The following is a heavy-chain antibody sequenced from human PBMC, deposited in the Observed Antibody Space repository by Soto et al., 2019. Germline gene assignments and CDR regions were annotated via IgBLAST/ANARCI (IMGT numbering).Heavy chain of an antibody. CDR2: IRWNSGSI. CDR3: AQEIGANWNEIGFDP. D-gene: IGHD1-1*01. J-gene: IGHJ5*02. V-gene: IGHV3-9*01. CDR1: GFTFDDYA. Sequence: EVQLVESGGGLVQPGRSLRLSCAASGFTFDDYAMHWVRQAPGKGLEWVSGIRWNSGSIGVAASVNGRFNISRDNANNSLYMQMHSLRAEDTALYYCAQEIGANWNEIGFDPWGQGTLVTVSS.